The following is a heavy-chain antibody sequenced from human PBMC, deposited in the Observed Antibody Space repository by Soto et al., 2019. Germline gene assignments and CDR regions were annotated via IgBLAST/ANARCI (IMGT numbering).Heavy chain of an antibody. CDR2: IYYSGST. Sequence: SETLSLTCTVSGGSISSSSYYWCWIRQPPGKGLEWIGSIYYSGSTYYNASLKSRVTISVDTSKNQFSLKLSSVTAADTAVYFCARQGSYPYDSSGYEIDYWGQGTLVTVSS. CDR1: GGSISSSSYY. D-gene: IGHD3-22*01. V-gene: IGHV4-39*01. J-gene: IGHJ4*02. CDR3: ARQGSYPYDSSGYEIDY.